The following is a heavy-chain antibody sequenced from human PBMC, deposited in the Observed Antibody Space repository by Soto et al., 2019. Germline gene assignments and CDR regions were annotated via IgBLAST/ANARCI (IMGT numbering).Heavy chain of an antibody. J-gene: IGHJ5*02. V-gene: IGHV3-53*01. CDR2: IYSGGYT. D-gene: IGHD3-22*01. CDR1: GFTVSNNY. Sequence: PGGSLRLSCAVSGFTVSNNYIILVRHAPGKGLEGVSVIYSGGYTAYGDSVKGRFTISRDNSKNTLYLQMNSLRAEDTAVYYCAKDAVYYYDSSGSRFDPWGQGTLVTVSS. CDR3: AKDAVYYYDSSGSRFDP.